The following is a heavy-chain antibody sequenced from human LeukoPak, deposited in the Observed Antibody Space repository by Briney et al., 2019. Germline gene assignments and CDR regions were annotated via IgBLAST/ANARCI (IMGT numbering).Heavy chain of an antibody. V-gene: IGHV3-23*01. D-gene: IGHD6-13*01. J-gene: IGHJ3*02. CDR1: GFTFSSYA. Sequence: GGSLRLSCAASGFTFSSYAMSWVRQAPGKGLEWVSAISGSGGSTYYADSVKGRFTISRDNSKNTLYLQMNSLRAEDTAVYYXXXXXSSWYLYAFDIWGQGTMVTVSS. CDR2: ISGSGGST. CDR3: XXXXSSWYLYAFDI.